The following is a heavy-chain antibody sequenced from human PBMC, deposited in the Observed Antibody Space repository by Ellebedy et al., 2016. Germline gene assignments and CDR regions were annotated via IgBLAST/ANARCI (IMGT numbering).Heavy chain of an antibody. CDR1: GFTFSSYS. V-gene: IGHV3-48*02. CDR2: ISSSSSTI. D-gene: IGHD6-13*01. J-gene: IGHJ6*02. CDR3: ARDLEGQLVNYYYYGMDV. Sequence: GESLKISXAASGFTFSSYSMNWVRQAPGKGLEWVSYISSSSSTIYYADSVKGRFTISRDNAKNSLYLQMNSLRDEDTAVYYCARDLEGQLVNYYYYGMDVWGQGTTVTVSS.